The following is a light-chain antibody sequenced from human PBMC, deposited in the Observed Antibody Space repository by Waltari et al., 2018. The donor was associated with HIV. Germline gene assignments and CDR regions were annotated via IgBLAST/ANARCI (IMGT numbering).Light chain of an antibody. J-gene: IGLJ1*01. CDR1: SSNIGRTY. CDR3: AAWNDSLSGYV. Sequence: QSVLTQPPSASGTPGQRVTISCSGSSSNIGRTYVYWYQQLPGTAPKLLIYRNNQRPSGVPDRFAGSKCGTAASLAISGLRSEDEADYYCAAWNDSLSGYVFGTETKVTV. CDR2: RNN. V-gene: IGLV1-47*01.